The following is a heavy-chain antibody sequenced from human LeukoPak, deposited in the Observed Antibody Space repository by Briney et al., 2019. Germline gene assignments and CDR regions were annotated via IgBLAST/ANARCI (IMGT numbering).Heavy chain of an antibody. Sequence: SETLSLTCTVSGGSISSHYWSWIRQPPGKGLEWIGYIYYGGSTNYNPSLKSRVTISVDTSKNQFSLKLSSVTAADTAVYYCARGVPYYDFWSGPGGYYYYYMDVWGKGTTVTVSS. D-gene: IGHD3-3*01. CDR3: ARGVPYYDFWSGPGGYYYYYMDV. V-gene: IGHV4-59*11. CDR2: IYYGGST. CDR1: GGSISSHY. J-gene: IGHJ6*03.